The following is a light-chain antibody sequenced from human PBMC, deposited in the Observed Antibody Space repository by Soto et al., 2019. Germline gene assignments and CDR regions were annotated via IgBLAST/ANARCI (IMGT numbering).Light chain of an antibody. V-gene: IGKV3D-11*03. J-gene: IGKJ5*01. CDR2: GAS. CDR1: QSVSSN. CDR3: QQRNNWPIT. Sequence: DIVMTQSPAALSVSPGERATLSCKASQSVSSNLAWYQQKPGQAPRLLIYGASNRATGIPVRFSGSGSGTDCTLTISSLEPEDVALYYCQQRNNWPITFGQGTRLEI.